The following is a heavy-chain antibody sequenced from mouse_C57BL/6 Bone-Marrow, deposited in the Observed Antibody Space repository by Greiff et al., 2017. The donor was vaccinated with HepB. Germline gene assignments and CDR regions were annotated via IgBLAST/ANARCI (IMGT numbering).Heavy chain of an antibody. D-gene: IGHD3-1*01. J-gene: IGHJ4*01. CDR3: ARRAPYAMDE. CDR1: GFTFSDYG. CDR2: ISSGSSTI. Sequence: EVKLVESGGGLVKPGGSLKLSCAASGFTFSDYGMHWVRQAPEKGLEWVAYISSGSSTIYYADTVKGRFTISRDNAKNTLFLQMTSRRAEDTAMYYCARRAPYAMDERGQGTSGTVSS. V-gene: IGHV5-17*01.